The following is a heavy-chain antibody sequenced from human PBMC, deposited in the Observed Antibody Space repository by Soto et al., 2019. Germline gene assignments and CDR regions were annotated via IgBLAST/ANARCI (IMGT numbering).Heavy chain of an antibody. CDR3: AAEYYYGGSDPRGRID. J-gene: IGHJ4*02. CDR2: VVVGSGNT. D-gene: IGHD3-22*01. Sequence: QMQLVQSGPEVKKPGTSVKVSCKASGFTFTHSAMQWVRQARGQSLEWIGWVVVGSGNTNYAPKFQERATIPGDMSPFTAYMELSSQRSEATAVYYCAAEYYYGGSDPRGRIDWGQGPLVTVSS. CDR1: GFTFTHSA. V-gene: IGHV1-58*02.